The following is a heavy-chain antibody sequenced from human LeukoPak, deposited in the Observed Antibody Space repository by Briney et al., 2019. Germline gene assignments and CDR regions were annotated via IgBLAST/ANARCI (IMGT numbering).Heavy chain of an antibody. J-gene: IGHJ4*02. V-gene: IGHV3-23*01. CDR2: ISGSGGST. CDR1: GFTFSSYA. D-gene: IGHD2-21*01. Sequence: GGSLRLSCAASGFTFSSYAMSWVRQAPGKGLEWVSAISGSGGSTYYADSVKGRFTISRDNSKNTLYLQMNSLRAEDTAVYYCAKDRKLYCGGDCYTFDYWGQGTLVTVSS. CDR3: AKDRKLYCGGDCYTFDY.